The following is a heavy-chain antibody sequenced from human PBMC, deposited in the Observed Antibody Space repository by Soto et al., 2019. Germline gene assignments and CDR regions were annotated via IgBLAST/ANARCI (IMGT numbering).Heavy chain of an antibody. CDR1: GGSISSGGYY. J-gene: IGHJ6*02. CDR2: IYYSGST. CDR3: ARDRVYDFWSGYSPIYYYYYGMDV. D-gene: IGHD3-3*01. V-gene: IGHV4-31*03. Sequence: NPSETLSLTCTVSGGSISSGGYYWSWIRQHPGKGLEWIGYIYYSGSTYYNPSLKSRVTISVDTSKNQFSLKLSSVTAADTAVYYCARDRVYDFWSGYSPIYYYYYGMDVWGQGTTVTVSS.